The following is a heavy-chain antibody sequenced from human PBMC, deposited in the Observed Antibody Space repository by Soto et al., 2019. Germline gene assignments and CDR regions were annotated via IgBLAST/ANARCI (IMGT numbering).Heavy chain of an antibody. V-gene: IGHV3-11*01. CDR1: GFTFSDYY. CDR2: ISSSGTGI. CDR3: ARAYSDAFDI. J-gene: IGHJ3*02. D-gene: IGHD2-15*01. Sequence: GGSLRLSCAASGFTFSDYYMSWIRQAPGKGLEWVSYISSSGTGIYYADSVKGRFTISRDNAKKSLYLQMSSLRAEDTAVYYCARAYSDAFDIWGQGTMVTVSS.